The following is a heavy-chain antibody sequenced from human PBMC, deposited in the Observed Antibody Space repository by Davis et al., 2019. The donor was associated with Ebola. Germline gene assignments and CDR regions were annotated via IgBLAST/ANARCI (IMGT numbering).Heavy chain of an antibody. J-gene: IGHJ6*04. CDR1: GGSISNNNW. Sequence: MPSETLSLTCAVSGGSISNNNWWSWVRQPPGKGLEWIGEIYHSGSTNYNPSLKSRVTISVDKSKNQFSLKLSSVTAADTAVYYCARGQVAGTKGARYYYGMDVWGKGTTVTVSS. D-gene: IGHD6-19*01. CDR2: IYHSGST. CDR3: ARGQVAGTKGARYYYGMDV. V-gene: IGHV4-4*02.